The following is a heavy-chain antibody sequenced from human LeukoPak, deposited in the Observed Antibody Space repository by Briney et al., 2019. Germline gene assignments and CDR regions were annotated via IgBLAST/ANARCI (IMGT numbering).Heavy chain of an antibody. Sequence: PGGSLRLSCAASGFTFSNYGMHWVRQAPGKGLEWVAVISNDGTNKYYADSVKGRFTISRDKSKNTLHLQMNSLRAEDTAVYYCAKDIRVVVPPAVHYYFYGMDVWGQGTAVTVSS. J-gene: IGHJ6*02. V-gene: IGHV3-30*18. CDR2: ISNDGTNK. CDR3: AKDIRVVVPPAVHYYFYGMDV. D-gene: IGHD2-2*01. CDR1: GFTFSNYG.